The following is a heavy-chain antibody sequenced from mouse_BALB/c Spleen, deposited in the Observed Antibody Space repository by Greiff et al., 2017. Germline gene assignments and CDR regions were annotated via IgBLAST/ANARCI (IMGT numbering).Heavy chain of an antibody. CDR1: GFTFSSYA. V-gene: IGHV5-6-5*01. CDR2: VSSGGST. Sequence: EVHLVESGGGLVKPGGSLKLSCAASGFTFSSYAMSWVRQTPEKRLEWVASVSSGGSTYYPDSVKGRFTNSRDNAWNILYMQKSSLRSEDTAMYYCARDYYGSSYGDYYAMDYWGQGTSVTVSS. CDR3: ARDYYGSSYGDYYAMDY. J-gene: IGHJ4*01. D-gene: IGHD1-1*01.